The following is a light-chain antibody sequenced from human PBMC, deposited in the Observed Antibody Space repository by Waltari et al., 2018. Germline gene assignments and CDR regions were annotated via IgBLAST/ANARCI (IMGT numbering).Light chain of an antibody. CDR1: SSNIGAGYV. Sequence: QSVLTQPPSVSGAPGQRVTISCTGSSSNIGAGYVAHWYQQPPGTGPKPTICGATNRPSGVPDRFSGSKYGTSASLAITGLQAEDEADYYCQSYDRSLSGSVFGGGTKLTVL. CDR2: GAT. V-gene: IGLV1-40*01. J-gene: IGLJ2*01. CDR3: QSYDRSLSGSV.